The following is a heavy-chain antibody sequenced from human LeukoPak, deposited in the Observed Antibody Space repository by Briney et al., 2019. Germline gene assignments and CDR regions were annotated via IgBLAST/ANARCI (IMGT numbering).Heavy chain of an antibody. CDR2: ISAYNGNT. V-gene: IGHV1-18*04. Sequence: ASVKVSFTSSGYTFTVYYMHWMRQAPGQGLEWMGWISAYNGNTNYAQKLQGRVTMTTDTSTSTAYMELRSLRYDDTAVYYCARDEFDFWSGYRYGMDVWGQGTTVTVSS. CDR3: ARDEFDFWSGYRYGMDV. CDR1: GYTFTVYY. D-gene: IGHD3-3*01. J-gene: IGHJ6*02.